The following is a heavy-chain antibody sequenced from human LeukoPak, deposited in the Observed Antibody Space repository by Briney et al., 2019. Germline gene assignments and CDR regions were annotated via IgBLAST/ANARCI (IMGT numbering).Heavy chain of an antibody. V-gene: IGHV5-51*01. D-gene: IGHD1-14*01. CDR1: ANTFSDYW. CDR3: ARREMITHNAFDI. J-gene: IGHJ3*02. Sequence: WESLKISCQGSANTFSDYWIGWVRQMPGKGLEWMGVIYPDDSQTTYSPSFERQVTISADKSINTAYLQWNSLKATDTAMYYCARREMITHNAFDIWGQGTMVTVSA. CDR2: IYPDDSQT.